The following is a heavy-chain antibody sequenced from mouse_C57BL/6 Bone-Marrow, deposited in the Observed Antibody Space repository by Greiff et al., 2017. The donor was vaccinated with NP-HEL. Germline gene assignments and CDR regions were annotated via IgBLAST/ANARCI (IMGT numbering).Heavy chain of an antibody. CDR2: IDPSDSYT. CDR3: ARGYYGSSYYWYFDV. Sequence: QVQLQQPGAELVKPGASVKLSCKASGYTFTSYWMQWVKQRPGQGLEWIGEIDPSDSYTNYNQKFKGKATLTVDTSSSTAYMQHSSLTSEDSAVYYCARGYYGSSYYWYFDVWGTGTTVTVSS. V-gene: IGHV1-50*01. J-gene: IGHJ1*03. CDR1: GYTFTSYW. D-gene: IGHD1-1*01.